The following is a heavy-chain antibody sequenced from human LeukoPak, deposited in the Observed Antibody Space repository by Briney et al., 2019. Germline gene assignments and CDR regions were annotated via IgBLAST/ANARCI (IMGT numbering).Heavy chain of an antibody. CDR2: ISWNSGSI. D-gene: IGHD2-2*01. CDR1: GFTFDDYA. CDR3: SKDIGEEVPAANSGVYYYYYGMDV. J-gene: IGHJ6*02. V-gene: IGHV3-9*01. Sequence: PGRSLRLSCAASGFTFDDYAMHWVRQAPGKGLEWVSGISWNSGSIGYADSVKGRFTISRDNAKNSLYLQMNSLRAEDTALYYCSKDIGEEVPAANSGVYYYYYGMDVWGQGTTVTVSS.